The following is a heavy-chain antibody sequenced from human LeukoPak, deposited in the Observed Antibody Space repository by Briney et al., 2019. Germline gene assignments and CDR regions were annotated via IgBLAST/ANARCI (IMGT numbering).Heavy chain of an antibody. Sequence: KPSETLSLTCTVSVYSISSGYYWGWIRQPPGKGLEWIGSFYRGGSTYYNPSLKNRVTISLDTSKNQFSLKLSSVTAADTAVYYCARGAFWSGYYTLDAFDIWGQGTMVTVSS. CDR1: VYSISSGYY. CDR3: ARGAFWSGYYTLDAFDI. V-gene: IGHV4-38-2*02. D-gene: IGHD3-3*01. J-gene: IGHJ3*02. CDR2: FYRGGST.